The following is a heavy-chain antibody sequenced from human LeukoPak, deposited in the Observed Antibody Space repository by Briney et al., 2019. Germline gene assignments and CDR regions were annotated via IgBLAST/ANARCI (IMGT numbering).Heavy chain of an antibody. CDR2: IYDSGST. CDR3: AGPKVEFFDY. J-gene: IGHJ4*02. CDR1: GGSISSYY. Sequence: SETLSLTCTVSGGSISSYYWSWIRQPPGKGLEWIGHIYDSGSTNYNPSLKSRVTISVDTSKNQFSLKLSSVTAADTAVYYCAGPKVEFFDYWGQGTLVTVSS. V-gene: IGHV4-59*01. D-gene: IGHD1-1*01.